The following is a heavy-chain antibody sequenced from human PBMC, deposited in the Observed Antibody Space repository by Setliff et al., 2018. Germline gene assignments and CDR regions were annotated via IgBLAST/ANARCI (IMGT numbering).Heavy chain of an antibody. CDR1: GYSFTSYW. Sequence: PGESLKISCKGSGYSFTSYWIGWVRQMPGKGLECMGTIYPSDSDTRYSPSFQGQVTISADKSISTAYLQWSSLKASDTAMYYCASTLYYYDSSGYGAFDIWGQGTMVTVSS. CDR2: IYPSDSDT. D-gene: IGHD3-22*01. J-gene: IGHJ3*02. V-gene: IGHV5-51*01. CDR3: ASTLYYYDSSGYGAFDI.